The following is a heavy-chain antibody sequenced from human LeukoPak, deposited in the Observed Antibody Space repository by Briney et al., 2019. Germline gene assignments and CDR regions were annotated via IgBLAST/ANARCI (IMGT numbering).Heavy chain of an antibody. V-gene: IGHV3-7*01. CDR1: GFTFSSYW. CDR3: ARDRDWDP. Sequence: PGGSLRLSCAASGFTFSSYWMSWVRQAPGKGLEWVANIKQDGSEKYYVDSVKGRFTISRDNAKNTFFLQMRSLRVEDTAVYYCARDRDWDPWGQGTLVTVSS. CDR2: IKQDGSEK. J-gene: IGHJ5*02. D-gene: IGHD3/OR15-3a*01.